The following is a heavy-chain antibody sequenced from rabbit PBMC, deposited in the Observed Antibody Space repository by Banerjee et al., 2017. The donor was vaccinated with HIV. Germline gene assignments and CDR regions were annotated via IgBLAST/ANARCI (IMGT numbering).Heavy chain of an antibody. CDR3: ARGFSYSAGTYYNL. CDR1: GFSFSSDYY. J-gene: IGHJ4*01. CDR2: IYTGSGNT. Sequence: QQQLEESGGGLVKPGGTLTLTCKASGFSFSSDYYMCWVRQAPGKGLEWIACIYTGSGNTYYASWVNGRFTISRSTSLNTVDLKMTSLTAADTATYFCARGFSYSAGTYYNLWGPGTLVTVS. D-gene: IGHD7-1*01. V-gene: IGHV1S43*01.